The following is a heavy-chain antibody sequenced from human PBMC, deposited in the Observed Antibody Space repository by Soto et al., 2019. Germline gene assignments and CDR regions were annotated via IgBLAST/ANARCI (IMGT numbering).Heavy chain of an antibody. J-gene: IGHJ6*02. CDR1: GYTFTSYG. CDR2: ISAYNGNT. D-gene: IGHD1-26*01. CDR3: ARDPQISEGWELLYYYYGMDV. Sequence: GASVKVSCKASGYTFTSYGISWVRQAPGQGLEWMGWISAYNGNTNYAQKLQGRVTMTTDTSTSTAYMELRSLRSDDTAVYYCARDPQISEGWELLYYYYGMDVWGQGTTVTVSS. V-gene: IGHV1-18*04.